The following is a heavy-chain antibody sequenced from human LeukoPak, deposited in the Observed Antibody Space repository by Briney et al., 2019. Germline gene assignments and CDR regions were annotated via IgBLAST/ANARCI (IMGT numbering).Heavy chain of an antibody. Sequence: SETLSLTCTVSGGSISSGDYYWSWIRQPPGKGLEWIGYIYYSGSTYYNPSLKSRVTISVDTSKNQFSLKLSSVTAADTDVYYCARRHCSSTSCYMDVWGKGTTVTVSS. J-gene: IGHJ6*04. CDR2: IYYSGST. V-gene: IGHV4-30-4*08. D-gene: IGHD2-2*01. CDR1: GGSISSGDYY. CDR3: ARRHCSSTSCYMDV.